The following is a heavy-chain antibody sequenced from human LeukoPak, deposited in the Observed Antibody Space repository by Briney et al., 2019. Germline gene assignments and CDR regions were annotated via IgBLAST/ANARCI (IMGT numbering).Heavy chain of an antibody. D-gene: IGHD5-18*01. J-gene: IGHJ3*02. CDR3: AREALQLWLNGAFDI. CDR1: GFTFSSYA. CDR2: ISYDGSNK. V-gene: IGHV3-30*04. Sequence: GGSLRLSCAASGFTFSSYAMHWVRQAPGKGLEWVAVISYDGSNKYYADSVKGRFTISRDNSKNTLYLQMNSLRAEDTAVYYCAREALQLWLNGAFDIWGQGTMVTVSS.